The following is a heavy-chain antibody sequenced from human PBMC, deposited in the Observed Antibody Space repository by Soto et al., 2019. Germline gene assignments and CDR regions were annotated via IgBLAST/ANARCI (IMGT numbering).Heavy chain of an antibody. CDR1: GYTFTSYG. Sequence: ASVKVSCKASGYTFTSYGISWVRQAPGQGLEWMGWISAYNGNTNYAQKLQGRVTMTTDTSTSTAYMELRSLRSDDTAVYYCARDHVVRVAADLNWFDPWGQGTLVTVSS. CDR3: ARDHVVRVAADLNWFDP. CDR2: ISAYNGNT. D-gene: IGHD2-15*01. V-gene: IGHV1-18*01. J-gene: IGHJ5*02.